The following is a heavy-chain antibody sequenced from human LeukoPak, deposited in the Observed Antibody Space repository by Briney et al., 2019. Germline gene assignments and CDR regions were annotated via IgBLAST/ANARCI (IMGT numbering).Heavy chain of an antibody. D-gene: IGHD2-15*01. CDR3: ARVRVATHYYDMDV. CDR1: GGSFSGYY. J-gene: IGHJ6*02. CDR2: INHSGST. Sequence: SETLSLTCAVYGGSFSGYYWSWIRQPPGKGLEWIGEINHSGSTNYNPSLKSRVTISVDTSKNQFSLKLSSVTAADTAVYYCARVRVATHYYDMDVWGQGTTVTVSS. V-gene: IGHV4-34*01.